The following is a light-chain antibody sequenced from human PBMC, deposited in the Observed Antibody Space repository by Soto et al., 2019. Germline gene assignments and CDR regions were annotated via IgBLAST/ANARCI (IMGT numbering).Light chain of an antibody. V-gene: IGKV3-20*01. CDR1: RTVDSTY. J-gene: IGKJ1*01. Sequence: EIVLTQSPGTLSLSPWQRATISCRASRTVDSTYLAWYQQKPGQAPRLLIYAVSDRATGIPDRFSGSGSGTDFTLTISRLEPEDFAVYYCQQYVGSSRTFGQGTKVDIK. CDR3: QQYVGSSRT. CDR2: AVS.